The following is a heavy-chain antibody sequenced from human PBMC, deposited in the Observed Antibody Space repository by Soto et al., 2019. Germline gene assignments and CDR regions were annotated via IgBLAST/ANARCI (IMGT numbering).Heavy chain of an antibody. CDR2: ISYDGSNK. J-gene: IGHJ4*02. Sequence: QVQLVESGGGVVQPGRSLRLSCAASGFTFSSYGMHWVRQAPGKGLVWVAVISYDGSNKYYADSVKGRFTISRDNSKNTLYLQMNRLRAEDTAVYYCAKSHGDSIAVALDYGGQGTVVSVAS. V-gene: IGHV3-30*18. D-gene: IGHD6-19*01. CDR3: AKSHGDSIAVALDY. CDR1: GFTFSSYG.